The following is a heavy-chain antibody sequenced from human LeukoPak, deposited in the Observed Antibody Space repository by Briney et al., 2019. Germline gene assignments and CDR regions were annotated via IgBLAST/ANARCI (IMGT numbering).Heavy chain of an antibody. Sequence: SETLSLTCAVYGVSFSGYYWSWIRQPPGKGLEWIGEINHSGSTYYNPSLKSRVTISVDTSKNQFSLKLSSVTAADTAVYYCARVRRDGYNSPDYWGQGTLVPVSS. CDR3: ARVRRDGYNSPDY. V-gene: IGHV4-34*01. J-gene: IGHJ4*02. CDR1: GVSFSGYY. CDR2: INHSGST. D-gene: IGHD5-24*01.